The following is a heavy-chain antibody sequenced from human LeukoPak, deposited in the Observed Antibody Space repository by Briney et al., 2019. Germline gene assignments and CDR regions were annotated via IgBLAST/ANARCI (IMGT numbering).Heavy chain of an antibody. Sequence: PSETLSLTCAVYGGSFSGYYGSWMRQPPGKGLEWIGEINHSGSTNYNPSLKSRVTISVDTSKNQFSLKLSSVTAADTAVYYCARGVAAYGSGSPPPYYFDYWGQGTLVTVSS. CDR2: INHSGST. CDR1: GGSFSGYY. CDR3: ARGVAAYGSGSPPPYYFDY. D-gene: IGHD3-10*01. J-gene: IGHJ4*02. V-gene: IGHV4-34*01.